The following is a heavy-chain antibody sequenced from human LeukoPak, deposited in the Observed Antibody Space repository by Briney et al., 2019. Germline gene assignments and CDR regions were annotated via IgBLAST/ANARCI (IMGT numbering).Heavy chain of an antibody. Sequence: GGSLRLSCAASGFTFSSYAMNWVRQAPGKGLEWVSGISGSGGSTYYADSVKGRFTSSRDNSKNSLYLQMHSLRAEDTAVYYCAKEKGPYYYDSSGSDYWGQGTLVTVSS. CDR1: GFTFSSYA. CDR3: AKEKGPYYYDSSGSDY. D-gene: IGHD3-22*01. V-gene: IGHV3-23*01. CDR2: ISGSGGST. J-gene: IGHJ4*02.